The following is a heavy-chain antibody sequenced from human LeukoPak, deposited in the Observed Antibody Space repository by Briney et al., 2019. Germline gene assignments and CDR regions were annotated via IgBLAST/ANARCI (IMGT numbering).Heavy chain of an antibody. J-gene: IGHJ6*02. Sequence: GGSLRLSCAASGFTLSSYTMNWVRQAPGKGLEWVSSISSSSSYIYYADSVKGRFTISRDNAKNSLYLQMNSLRAEDTAVYYCARDGSSGLTYYGMDVWGQGTTVTVSS. CDR3: ARDGSSGLTYYGMDV. CDR2: ISSSSSYI. V-gene: IGHV3-21*01. CDR1: GFTLSSYT. D-gene: IGHD6-19*01.